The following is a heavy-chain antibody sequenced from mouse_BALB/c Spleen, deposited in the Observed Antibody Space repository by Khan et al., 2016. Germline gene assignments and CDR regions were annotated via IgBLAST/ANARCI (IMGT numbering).Heavy chain of an antibody. V-gene: IGHV3-8*02. CDR2: ISHSGDS. CDR3: ATWDYYGSAFAY. Sequence: EVQLQESGPSLAKPSQTLSLTCSVTGDSITSGHWNWIRKFPGNKFDFMGYISHSGDSYYNPSLKSRISITRETSKNQYYLQLNSVTPEDTATYYCATWDYYGSAFAYWGQGTLVTVSA. D-gene: IGHD1-2*01. CDR1: GDSITSGH. J-gene: IGHJ3*01.